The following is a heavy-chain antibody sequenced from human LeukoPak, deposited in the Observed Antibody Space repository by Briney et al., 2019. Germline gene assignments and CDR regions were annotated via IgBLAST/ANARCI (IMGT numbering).Heavy chain of an antibody. V-gene: IGHV3-9*01. Sequence: PGGSLRLSCAASGFSFDDYGMQWVRQVPGKGLEWVAGVSWNSGYIGHADSVKGRFTISRDNAKNSLYLQMNSLRPDDTALYYCTKDVGGSYFAFPGGFFDYWGQGTLVTVSS. CDR1: GFSFDDYG. CDR2: VSWNSGYI. J-gene: IGHJ4*02. D-gene: IGHD1-26*01. CDR3: TKDVGGSYFAFPGGFFDY.